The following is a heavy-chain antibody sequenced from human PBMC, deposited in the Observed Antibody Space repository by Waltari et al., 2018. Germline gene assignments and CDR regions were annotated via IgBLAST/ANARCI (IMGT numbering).Heavy chain of an antibody. Sequence: EVQLVESGGGLIQPGGSLRLSCAASGFTVSSNSMSWVRQAPGKGLEWVSVIYSGGSTYYADSVKGRFTISRDNSKNTLYLQMNSLRAEDTAVYYCARGGRWELRWFDPWGQGTLVTVSS. CDR2: IYSGGST. V-gene: IGHV3-53*01. J-gene: IGHJ5*02. CDR3: ARGGRWELRWFDP. CDR1: GFTVSSNS. D-gene: IGHD1-26*01.